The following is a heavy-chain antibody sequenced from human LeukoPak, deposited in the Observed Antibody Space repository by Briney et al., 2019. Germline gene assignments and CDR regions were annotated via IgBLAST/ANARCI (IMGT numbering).Heavy chain of an antibody. D-gene: IGHD3-10*01. Sequence: GSLRLSCAASGFTFSSYSMNWVRQAPGKGLEWVSSISSSSSYIYYADSVKGRFTISRDNAKNSLYLQMNSLRAEDTAVYYCARVPVLLWFGELSGLADYWGQGTLVTVSS. V-gene: IGHV3-21*01. CDR2: ISSSSSYI. CDR1: GFTFSSYS. J-gene: IGHJ4*02. CDR3: ARVPVLLWFGELSGLADY.